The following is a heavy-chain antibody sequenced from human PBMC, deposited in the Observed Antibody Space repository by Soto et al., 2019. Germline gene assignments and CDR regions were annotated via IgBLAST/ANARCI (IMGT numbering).Heavy chain of an antibody. D-gene: IGHD4-17*01. J-gene: IGHJ6*02. CDR3: VRMNADSYQFYYAMDV. Sequence: ESGPTLVNPTETLTLTCTVSGFSLSTGRMGVSWIRQPPVKALEWLAHIFSDNERSYSTSMQGRLTISKDPSGSQVVLSMTNLDPVDTGTYYCVRMNADSYQFYYAMDVWGQGTTVTVSS. CDR1: GFSLSTGRMG. CDR2: IFSDNER. V-gene: IGHV2-26*01.